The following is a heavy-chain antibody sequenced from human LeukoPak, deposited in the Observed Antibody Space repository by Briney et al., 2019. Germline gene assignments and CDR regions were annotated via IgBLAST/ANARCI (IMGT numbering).Heavy chain of an antibody. CDR2: IYHSGST. D-gene: IGHD6-13*01. V-gene: IGHV4-4*02. Sequence: SETLSLTCAVSGGSISSSNWWSWVRQPPGKGLEWIGEIYHSGSTNYNPSLKSRVTISVDKSKNQFSLKLSSVTAADTAVYYCARIGGGIATAGTGYFDLWGRGTLVTVSS. J-gene: IGHJ2*01. CDR3: ARIGGGIATAGTGYFDL. CDR1: GGSISSSNW.